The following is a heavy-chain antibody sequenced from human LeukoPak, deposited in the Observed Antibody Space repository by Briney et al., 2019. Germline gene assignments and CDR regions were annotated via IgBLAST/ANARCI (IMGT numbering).Heavy chain of an antibody. CDR1: GFTFSSYS. V-gene: IGHV3-30*18. D-gene: IGHD3-10*01. Sequence: SGGSLRLSCAASGFTFSSYSMNWVRQAPGKGLEWVAVISYDGSNKYYADSVKGRFTTSRDNSKNTLFLQMNSLRAEDTAVYYCAKDFYGSGSYILDYWGQGTLVTVSS. CDR2: ISYDGSNK. J-gene: IGHJ4*02. CDR3: AKDFYGSGSYILDY.